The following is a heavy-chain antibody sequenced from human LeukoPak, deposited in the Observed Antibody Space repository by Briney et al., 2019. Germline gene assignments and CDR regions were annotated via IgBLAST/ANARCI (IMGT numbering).Heavy chain of an antibody. CDR2: ISSSSSYI. V-gene: IGHV3-21*01. Sequence: GGSLRLYCAASGFTLSSYSMNWVRQAPGKGLEWVSSISSSSSYIYYADSVKGRFTISRDNAKNSLYLQMNSLRAEDTAVYYCARAGRVVPAAKNAFDIWGQGTMVTVSS. CDR3: ARAGRVVPAAKNAFDI. CDR1: GFTLSSYS. D-gene: IGHD2-2*01. J-gene: IGHJ3*02.